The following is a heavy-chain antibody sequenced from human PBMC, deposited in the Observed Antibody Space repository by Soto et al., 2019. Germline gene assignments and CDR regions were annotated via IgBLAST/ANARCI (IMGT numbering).Heavy chain of an antibody. CDR1: GFTFKYDW. J-gene: IGHJ1*01. D-gene: IGHD1-26*01. CDR2: INDDGSEE. Sequence: GGSLRLSCVASGFTFKYDWMSWVRQSPGKGLEWVANINDDGSEEYYLDSVRGRFTISRDNAKNSLFLHMNSLTTEDTAVYFCARELIVGPAEYFQDWGQGTRVTVSS. CDR3: ARELIVGPAEYFQD. V-gene: IGHV3-7*01.